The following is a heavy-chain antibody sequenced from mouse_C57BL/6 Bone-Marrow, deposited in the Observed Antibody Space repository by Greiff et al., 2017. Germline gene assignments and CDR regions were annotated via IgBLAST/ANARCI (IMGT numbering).Heavy chain of an antibody. V-gene: IGHV1-69*01. J-gene: IGHJ1*03. D-gene: IGHD1-1*01. Sequence: QVHVKQPGAELVMPGASVKLSCKASGYTFTSYWMHWVKQRPGHGLAWIGEIDPSDSYPNYNQKFKGKSTLTVDKSSSTAYMQLSSLTSEDSAVYYCSREWGITTVVASDWYCDVWGTGTTVTVSS. CDR2: IDPSDSYP. CDR1: GYTFTSYW. CDR3: SREWGITTVVASDWYCDV.